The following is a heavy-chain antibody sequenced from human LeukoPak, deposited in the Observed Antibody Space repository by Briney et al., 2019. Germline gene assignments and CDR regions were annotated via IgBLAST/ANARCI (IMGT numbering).Heavy chain of an antibody. CDR3: SRAEYSPGYYSYDYYYMDV. CDR1: GFTFSGYY. J-gene: IGHJ6*03. V-gene: IGHV3-11*04. CDR2: ISSSGSNI. D-gene: IGHD6-6*01. Sequence: PGGSLRLSCAASGFTFSGYYMSWIRQAPGKGLEGVAYISSSGSNIYYADSVKGRFTISRDNAKDSLYLQMNSLRAEDTAVYFCSRAEYSPGYYSYDYYYMDVWGKGTTVTVSS.